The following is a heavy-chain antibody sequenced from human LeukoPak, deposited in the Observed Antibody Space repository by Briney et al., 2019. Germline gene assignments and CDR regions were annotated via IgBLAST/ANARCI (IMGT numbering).Heavy chain of an antibody. J-gene: IGHJ4*02. Sequence: SETLSLTCAVSGYSISSGYYWGWIRQPPGKGLEWIGSIYHSGSTYYNPSLKSRVTISVDTSKSQFSLKLSSVTAADTAVYYCARVVGDYFDYWGQGTLVTVSS. CDR3: ARVVGDYFDY. D-gene: IGHD1-26*01. CDR1: GYSISSGYY. CDR2: IYHSGST. V-gene: IGHV4-38-2*01.